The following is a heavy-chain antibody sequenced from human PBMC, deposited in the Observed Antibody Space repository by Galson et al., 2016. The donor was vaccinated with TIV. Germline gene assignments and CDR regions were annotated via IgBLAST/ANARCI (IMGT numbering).Heavy chain of an antibody. D-gene: IGHD2-21*01. Sequence: SLRLSCAASTFNVGDNYMTWVRQAPGKGLEWVSITSSGGATHYSDSVKGRFTMSRDTDKNTVYLQMNSLRPEDTAVYYRARERRYCGNECYLYYYYGMDVWGQGTTVTVSS. CDR1: TFNVGDNY. V-gene: IGHV3-66*02. CDR2: TSSGGAT. CDR3: ARERRYCGNECYLYYYYGMDV. J-gene: IGHJ6*02.